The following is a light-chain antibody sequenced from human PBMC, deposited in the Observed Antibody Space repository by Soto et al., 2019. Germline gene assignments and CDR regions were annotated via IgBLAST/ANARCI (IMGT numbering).Light chain of an antibody. CDR2: EAS. CDR3: HHSIGT. V-gene: IGKV1-5*01. CDR1: QSISTW. Sequence: DIQMTQSPSSLSASEGARVTITCRASQSISTWLAWYQQRPGKALKVLISEASTLESGVPARFSGSGSGTEFTLTISSLKHDDVAICYCHHSIGTFVHGTKVEIK. J-gene: IGKJ1*01.